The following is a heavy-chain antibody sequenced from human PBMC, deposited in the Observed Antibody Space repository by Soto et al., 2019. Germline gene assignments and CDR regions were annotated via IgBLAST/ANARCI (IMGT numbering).Heavy chain of an antibody. V-gene: IGHV1-2*02. CDR3: ARVMSGSYLGHGYYFDY. CDR2: IDPNSGGT. J-gene: IGHJ4*02. Sequence: ASVKVSCKASRYTFTGYYMHWVRQAPGQGLEWMGWIDPNSGGTDYAQKFQGRVTMTRDTFISTAYMELSRLRVDDTAVYYCARVMSGSYLGHGYYFDYWGQGTLGTVSS. CDR1: RYTFTGYY. D-gene: IGHD1-26*01.